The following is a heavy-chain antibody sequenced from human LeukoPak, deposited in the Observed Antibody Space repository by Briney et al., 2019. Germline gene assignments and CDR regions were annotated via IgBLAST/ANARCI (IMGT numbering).Heavy chain of an antibody. CDR3: ARGRGVRGVISDY. Sequence: PGGSLRLSCAASGFTFSSYWMSLVRQAPGRGLESVANIKQDGSEKYYVDSVKGRFTISRDNAKNSLYLQMNSLRAEDTAVYYCARGRGVRGVISDYWGQGTLVTVSS. V-gene: IGHV3-7*01. CDR1: GFTFSSYW. D-gene: IGHD3-10*01. CDR2: IKQDGSEK. J-gene: IGHJ4*02.